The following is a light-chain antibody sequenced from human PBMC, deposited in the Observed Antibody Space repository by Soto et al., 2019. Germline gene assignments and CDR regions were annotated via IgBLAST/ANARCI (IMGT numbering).Light chain of an antibody. CDR1: ETVYSN. Sequence: EIVMTQSPATLSVSQGERATLSCRASETVYSNLAWYQQKPGQAPTLLIFAASTRATGIPARFSGSGSGTGLPLTISRLQPEDFAVYYCQQYAKWPLPFGWGTKVEIK. V-gene: IGKV3-15*01. CDR3: QQYAKWPLP. J-gene: IGKJ4*01. CDR2: AAS.